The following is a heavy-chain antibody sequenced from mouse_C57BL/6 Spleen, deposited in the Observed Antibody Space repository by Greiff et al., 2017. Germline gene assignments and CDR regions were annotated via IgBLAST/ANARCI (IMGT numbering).Heavy chain of an antibody. J-gene: IGHJ3*01. Sequence: VQLQQSGPELVKPGASVKISCKASGYSFTGYYMNWVKQSPEKSLEWIGEINPSTGGTTYNQKFKAKATLTVDKSSSTAYMQLKSLTSEDSAVYYCASLFIYDGYYLFAYWGQGTLVTVSA. D-gene: IGHD2-3*01. CDR2: INPSTGGT. CDR3: ASLFIYDGYYLFAY. CDR1: GYSFTGYY. V-gene: IGHV1-42*01.